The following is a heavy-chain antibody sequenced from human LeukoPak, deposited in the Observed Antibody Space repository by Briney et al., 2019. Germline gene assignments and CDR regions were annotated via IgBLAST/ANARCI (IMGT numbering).Heavy chain of an antibody. CDR2: ITGSGDYT. CDR1: GFPFSSYS. V-gene: IGHV3-23*01. Sequence: GGSLRLSCAASGFPFSSYSMSWVRQAPGEGLEWVSAITGSGDYTDYADSVKGRFTISRDNSKSTLFLQMNSLRVEDTAVYYCAKRSRDSSGWFDYWGQGTLVTVSS. CDR3: AKRSRDSSGWFDY. J-gene: IGHJ4*02. D-gene: IGHD6-19*01.